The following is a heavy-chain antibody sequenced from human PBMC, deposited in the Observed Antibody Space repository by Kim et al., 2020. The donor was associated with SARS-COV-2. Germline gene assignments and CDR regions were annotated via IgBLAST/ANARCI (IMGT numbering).Heavy chain of an antibody. V-gene: IGHV3-30*01. CDR3: ARDVQLDDYPDY. Sequence: YYADSVKGRFTISRDNSKNTLYLQMNSLRAEDTAVYYCARDVQLDDYPDYWGQGTLVTVSS. D-gene: IGHD4-17*01. J-gene: IGHJ4*02.